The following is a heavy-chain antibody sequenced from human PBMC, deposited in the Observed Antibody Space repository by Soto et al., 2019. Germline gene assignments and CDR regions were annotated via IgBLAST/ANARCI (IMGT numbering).Heavy chain of an antibody. V-gene: IGHV4-59*08. CDR3: ARLRFGELSNPLFDY. D-gene: IGHD3-10*01. CDR2: IYYSGST. Sequence: PSETLSLTCTVSGGSISSYYWSWIRQPPGKGLEWIGYIYYSGSTNYNPSLKSRVTISVDTSKNQFSLKLSSVTAADTAVYYCARLRFGELSNPLFDYWGQGTLVTVSS. J-gene: IGHJ4*02. CDR1: GGSISSYY.